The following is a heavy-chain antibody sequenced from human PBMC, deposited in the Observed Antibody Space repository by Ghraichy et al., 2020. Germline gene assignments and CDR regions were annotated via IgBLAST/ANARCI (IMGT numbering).Heavy chain of an antibody. CDR1: GFTFSSYS. V-gene: IGHV3-48*02. D-gene: IGHD3-3*01. CDR2: ISSSSSTI. CDR3: ARDKTPTRITIFGVVRNWRGVDY. J-gene: IGHJ4*02. Sequence: GGSLRLSCAASGFTFSSYSMNWVRQAPGKGLEWVSYISSSSSTIYYADSVKGRFTISRDNAKNSLYLQMNSLRDEDTAVYYCARDKTPTRITIFGVVRNWRGVDYWGQGTLVTVSS.